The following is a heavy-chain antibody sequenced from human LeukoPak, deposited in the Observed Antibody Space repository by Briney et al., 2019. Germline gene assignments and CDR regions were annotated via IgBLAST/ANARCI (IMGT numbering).Heavy chain of an antibody. CDR1: GFTFSNYW. CDR3: ARGPDYGGPL. V-gene: IGHV3-74*01. J-gene: IGHJ4*02. D-gene: IGHD4-23*01. CDR2: TNSDGSST. Sequence: GGSLRLSCAAFGFTFSNYWMHWVRQAPGKGLVWVSRTNSDGSSTSYADSVKGRFTISRDNAKNTLYLQMNSLRAEDTAVYYCARGPDYGGPLRGQGTLVTVSP.